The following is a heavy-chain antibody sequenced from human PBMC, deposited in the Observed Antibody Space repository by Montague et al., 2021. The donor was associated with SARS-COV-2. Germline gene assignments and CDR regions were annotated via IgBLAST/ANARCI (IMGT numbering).Heavy chain of an antibody. V-gene: IGHV3-33*01. CDR2: IWYDGSNK. CDR1: GFTFSSYG. CDR3: AGEDVYGGNSGGMDV. D-gene: IGHD4-23*01. Sequence: SLRLSCAASGFTFSSYGMHWVRQAPGKGLEWVAVIWYDGSNKYYXDSVKGRFTISRDNSKNTLYLQMNSLRAEDTAVYYCAGEDVYGGNSGGMDVWGQGTTATVSS. J-gene: IGHJ6*02.